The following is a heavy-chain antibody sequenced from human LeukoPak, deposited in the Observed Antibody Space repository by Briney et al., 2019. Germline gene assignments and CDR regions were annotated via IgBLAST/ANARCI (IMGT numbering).Heavy chain of an antibody. CDR3: ARSPTGWFDS. Sequence: GESLKISCKGFGYSFTTYWIGWVRQMPGKGLEWMGIIYPRDSDTRYSPSSQGQVTISADKSISTAYLQWSRLKASDTAVYYCARSPTGWFDSWGQGTLVTVSS. J-gene: IGHJ5*01. CDR2: IYPRDSDT. D-gene: IGHD1-1*01. CDR1: GYSFTTYW. V-gene: IGHV5-51*01.